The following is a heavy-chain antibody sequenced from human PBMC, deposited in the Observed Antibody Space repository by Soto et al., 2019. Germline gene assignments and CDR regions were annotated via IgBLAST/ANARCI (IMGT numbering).Heavy chain of an antibody. D-gene: IGHD3-16*02. Sequence: EVQLVESGGGLVKPGGSLRLSCAASGFTFSSYSMNWVRQAPGKGLEWVSSISSSSSYIYYADSVKGRFTISRDNAKNSLYLQMNSLRAEDTAVYYCARDKVMITFGGVIVLRGVDVWGQGTTVTVSS. V-gene: IGHV3-21*01. CDR1: GFTFSSYS. J-gene: IGHJ6*02. CDR2: ISSSSSYI. CDR3: ARDKVMITFGGVIVLRGVDV.